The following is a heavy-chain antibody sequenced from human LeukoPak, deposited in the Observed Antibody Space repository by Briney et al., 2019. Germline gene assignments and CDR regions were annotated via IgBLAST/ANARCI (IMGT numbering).Heavy chain of an antibody. D-gene: IGHD2-8*02. CDR3: AIFAGAVPGNLLL. V-gene: IGHV3-7*01. J-gene: IGHJ6*04. CDR1: EFTSSAFW. CDR2: INKDGTEK. Sequence: GGSLRLSCAASEFTSSAFWMTWVRRPPGKGLEWVANINKDGTEKEYVDSVKGRFSIFRDNARNSVFLQMNSLRAEDTAVYYCAIFAGAVPGNLLLWGKGTTVIVSA.